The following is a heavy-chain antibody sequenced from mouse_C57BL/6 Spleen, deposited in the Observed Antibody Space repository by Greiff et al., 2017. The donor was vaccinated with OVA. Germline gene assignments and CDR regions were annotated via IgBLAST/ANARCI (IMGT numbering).Heavy chain of an antibody. Sequence: ESVAELVRPGASVKLSCTASGYTFTNYYMHWVKQRPEQGLEWIGRIDPANGYTNYAPKFKGKATLTADTSSNTAYLQLSSLTSEDSAIYYCSRGNYRTDYWGQGTSVTVSS. CDR2: IDPANGYT. CDR3: SRGNYRTDY. D-gene: IGHD2-1*01. V-gene: IGHV14-3*01. CDR1: GYTFTNYY. J-gene: IGHJ4*01.